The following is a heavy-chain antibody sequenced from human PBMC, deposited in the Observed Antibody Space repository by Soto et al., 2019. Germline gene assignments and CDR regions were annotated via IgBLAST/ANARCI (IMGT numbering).Heavy chain of an antibody. J-gene: IGHJ4*02. V-gene: IGHV1-69*01. D-gene: IGHD6-19*01. CDR3: ARGLFGKQWLVGFDT. CDR2: TIPMFATA. Sequence: QVHLVQSGAEVKKPGSSVKVSCKASGGSFSNYIFAWVRQAPGQGLEWMGGTIPMFATAQYAQKLQGRVTITADESTSKVYMDLTSLTSDDTAVYYCARGLFGKQWLVGFDTWGQVTLVTVSS. CDR1: GGSFSNYI.